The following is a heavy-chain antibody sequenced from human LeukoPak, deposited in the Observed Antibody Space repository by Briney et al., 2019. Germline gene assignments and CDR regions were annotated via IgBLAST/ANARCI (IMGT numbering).Heavy chain of an antibody. D-gene: IGHD3-22*01. J-gene: IGHJ4*02. CDR1: GGSISSSSYY. CDR2: IYYSGST. CDR3: ARERDQHYYDSSGYSSGFDY. Sequence: SETLSLTCTVSGGSISSSSYYWGWIRQPPGKGLEWIGSIYYSGSTYYNPSLKSRVTISVDTSKNQFSLKLSSVTAADTAVYYCARERDQHYYDSSGYSSGFDYWGQGTLVTVSS. V-gene: IGHV4-39*07.